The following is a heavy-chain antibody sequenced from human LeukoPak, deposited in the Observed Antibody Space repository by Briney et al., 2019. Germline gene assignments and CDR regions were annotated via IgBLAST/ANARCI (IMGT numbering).Heavy chain of an antibody. CDR1: GFTFSSYG. J-gene: IGHJ3*02. V-gene: IGHV3-30*18. D-gene: IGHD2-15*01. CDR2: ISYDGSNK. Sequence: PGRSLRLSCAASGFTFSSYGMHWVRQAPGKGLEWVAVISYDGSNKYYADSVKGRFTISRDNSKNTLYLQMNSLRAEDTAVYYCAKDRPHIGYCSGGSCYPDAFDIWGQGTMVTVSS. CDR3: AKDRPHIGYCSGGSCYPDAFDI.